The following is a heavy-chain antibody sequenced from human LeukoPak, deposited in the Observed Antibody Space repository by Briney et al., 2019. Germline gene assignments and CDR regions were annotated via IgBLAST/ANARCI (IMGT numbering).Heavy chain of an antibody. CDR1: GGSFSGYY. D-gene: IGHD4/OR15-4a*01. CDR2: INHSGST. J-gene: IGHJ4*02. CDR3: ASRIKGANY. V-gene: IGHV4-34*01. Sequence: SETLSLTCAVYGGSFSGYYWSWIRQPPGKGLEWIGEINHSGSTNYNPSLKSRVTISVDTSKNQFSLKLSSVTAADTAVYYCASRIKGANYWGQGTLVTVSS.